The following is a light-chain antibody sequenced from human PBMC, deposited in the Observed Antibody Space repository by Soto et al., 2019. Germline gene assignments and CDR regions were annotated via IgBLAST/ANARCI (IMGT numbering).Light chain of an antibody. J-gene: IGKJ1*01. CDR1: QSVSNK. V-gene: IGKV3-15*01. CDR2: GAS. CDR3: QQYGSLSWT. Sequence: EIVMTQSPATLSVSPGARATLSCRASQSVSNKLAWYQQKPGQAPRLLIYGASTRATGIPARFSGSGSGTEFTLTISRLGPEDFAVYYCQQYGSLSWTFGQGTKVDIK.